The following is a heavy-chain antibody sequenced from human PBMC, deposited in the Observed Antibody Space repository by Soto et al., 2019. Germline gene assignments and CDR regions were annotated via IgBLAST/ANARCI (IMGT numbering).Heavy chain of an antibody. Sequence: QVQLVQSGAEVKKPGASVKVSCKASGYTFTRNAIHWVRQAPGQRLEWIGKIDAGNGNTKYSEKFQGRVTITRDTXXXXXXXXXXXXXXXXXXXXXXXXXXXXXXXXDYWGQGTLVTVSS. V-gene: IGHV1-3*01. J-gene: IGHJ4*02. CDR1: GYTFTRNA. CDR2: IDAGNGNT. CDR3: XXXXXXXXXXDY.